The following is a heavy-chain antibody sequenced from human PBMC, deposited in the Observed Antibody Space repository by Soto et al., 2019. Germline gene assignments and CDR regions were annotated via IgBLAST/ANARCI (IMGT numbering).Heavy chain of an antibody. CDR2: ISHDGNKE. CDR1: GFTFSNYG. D-gene: IGHD2-21*02. CDR3: AKVDIVVVTAIPWFDP. Sequence: GGSLRLSCAASGFTFSNYGIHWVRQAPGKGLEWVAVISHDGNKEYYADSVKGRFTVSRDNSKKTVYLQMNSLRAEDTAVYYCAKVDIVVVTAIPWFDPWGQGTLVTVSS. V-gene: IGHV3-30*18. J-gene: IGHJ5*02.